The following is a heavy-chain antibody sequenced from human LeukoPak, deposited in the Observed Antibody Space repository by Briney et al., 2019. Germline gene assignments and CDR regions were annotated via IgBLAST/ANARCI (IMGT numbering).Heavy chain of an antibody. V-gene: IGHV3-20*04. CDR2: INWNGGST. CDR3: ARERATLDYYYYMDV. Sequence: GGSLRLSCAASGFTFSSYEMNWVRQAPGKGLEWVSGINWNGGSTGYADSVKGRFTISRDNAKNSLYLQMNSLRAEDTALYYCARERATLDYYYYMDVWGKGTTVTVSS. D-gene: IGHD5-12*01. J-gene: IGHJ6*03. CDR1: GFTFSSYE.